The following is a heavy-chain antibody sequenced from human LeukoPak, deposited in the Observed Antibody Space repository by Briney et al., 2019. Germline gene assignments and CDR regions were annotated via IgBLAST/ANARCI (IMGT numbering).Heavy chain of an antibody. Sequence: SQTLPLTCTVSGGSISSGSYYWSWIRQSAGKGLELIGRIYTSGSTSFNPSLKSRVTISVDTSKNQFSLKLSSVTAADTVVYYCARGWELDYWGLGTLVTVSS. J-gene: IGHJ4*02. CDR1: GGSISSGSYY. V-gene: IGHV4-61*02. D-gene: IGHD4-23*01. CDR2: IYTSGST. CDR3: ARGWELDY.